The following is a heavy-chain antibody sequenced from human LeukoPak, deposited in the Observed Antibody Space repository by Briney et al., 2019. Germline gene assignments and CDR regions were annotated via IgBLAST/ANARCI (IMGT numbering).Heavy chain of an antibody. CDR1: GFPFRNYS. J-gene: IGHJ4*02. CDR2: ISASGRTT. D-gene: IGHD3-10*01. V-gene: IGHV3-23*01. CDR3: AKDDAGFGEDFDS. Sequence: GGSLRLSCTTSGFPFRNYSMNWVRQAPGRGLQWVSAISASGRTTKHADPVKGRFTISRDNSRNTLYLHIVSLRPDDTALYFCAKDDAGFGEDFDSWGQGTLVIVSS.